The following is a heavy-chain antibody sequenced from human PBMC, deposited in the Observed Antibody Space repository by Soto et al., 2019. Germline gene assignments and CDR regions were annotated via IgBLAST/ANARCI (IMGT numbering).Heavy chain of an antibody. D-gene: IGHD6-13*01. CDR1: GFTFSSYA. Sequence: GGSLRLSCAASGFTFSSYAMSWVRQAPGKGLEWVSAISGSGGSTYYADSVKGRFTISRDNSKNTLYLQMNSLRAEETAVYYCAKARIAAAGTSSRGSLTYYYYGMDVWGQGTTVTVSS. CDR3: AKARIAAAGTSSRGSLTYYYYGMDV. J-gene: IGHJ6*02. CDR2: ISGSGGST. V-gene: IGHV3-23*01.